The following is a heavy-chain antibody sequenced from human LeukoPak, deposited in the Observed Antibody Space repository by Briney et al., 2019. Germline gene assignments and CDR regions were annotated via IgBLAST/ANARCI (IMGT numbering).Heavy chain of an antibody. CDR2: INPSGGST. J-gene: IGHJ6*03. V-gene: IGHV1-46*01. CDR1: GYTFTSYY. Sequence: ASVNVSCKASGYTFTSYYMHWVRQAPGQGLEWMGIINPSGGSTSYAQKFQGRVTMTRDMSTSTVYMELSSLRSEDTAVYYCARVGGGAYYDFWSGYYGAYYYYMDVWGKGTTVTVSS. D-gene: IGHD3-3*01. CDR3: ARVGGGAYYDFWSGYYGAYYYYMDV.